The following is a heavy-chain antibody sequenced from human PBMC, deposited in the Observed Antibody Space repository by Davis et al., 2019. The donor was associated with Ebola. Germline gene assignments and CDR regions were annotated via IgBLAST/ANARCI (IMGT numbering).Heavy chain of an antibody. CDR2: INPSVSNT. CDR3: AREAHGSGNYYKAFDY. J-gene: IGHJ4*02. CDR1: GYTFTNYY. Sequence: AASVKVPCKTSGYTFTNYYIHWVRQAPGQGLEWMGIINPSVSNTGYAQKFQGRVTMTRDTSTSTVYMELTSLRSEDTAVYYCAREAHGSGNYYKAFDYWGQGTLVTVSS. D-gene: IGHD3-10*01. V-gene: IGHV1-46*01.